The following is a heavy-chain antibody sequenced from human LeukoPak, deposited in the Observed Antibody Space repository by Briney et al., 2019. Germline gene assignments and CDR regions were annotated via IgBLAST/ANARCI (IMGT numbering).Heavy chain of an antibody. CDR3: ARLVDYYDSSGPSYFDY. V-gene: IGHV5-51*01. CDR2: IYPGDSDT. D-gene: IGHD3-22*01. J-gene: IGHJ4*02. CDR1: GYSFTSYW. Sequence: GESLKISCKGSGYSFTSYWIGWVRQMPGKGLEWMGIIYPGDSDTRYSPSFQGQVTISADKSISTAYLQWSGLKASDTAMYYCARLVDYYDSSGPSYFDYWGQGTLVTVSS.